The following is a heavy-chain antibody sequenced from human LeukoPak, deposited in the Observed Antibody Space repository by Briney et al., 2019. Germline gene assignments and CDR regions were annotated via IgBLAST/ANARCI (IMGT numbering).Heavy chain of an antibody. Sequence: GGSLRLSCSASGFNFYDYAMHCVRHAPGKGLEGVAGISWNSGNRGYAASVKGRFTISRDNAKNSLYLQMNSLRAEDTALYYCAKDAHTHYDHPDYWGEGTLVTVSS. CDR3: AKDAHTHYDHPDY. D-gene: IGHD3-22*01. V-gene: IGHV3-9*01. J-gene: IGHJ4*02. CDR1: GFNFYDYA. CDR2: ISWNSGNR.